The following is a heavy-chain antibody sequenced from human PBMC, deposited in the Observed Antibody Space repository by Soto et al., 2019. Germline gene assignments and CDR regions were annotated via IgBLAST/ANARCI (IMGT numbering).Heavy chain of an antibody. Sequence: GGSLRLSCAASGFTFSSYDMHWVRQATGKGLEWVSAIGTAGDTYYPGSVKGRFTISRENAKNSLYLQMNSLRAGDTAVYYCARVAPVSYAFDYWGQGTLVTVAS. CDR2: IGTAGDT. CDR3: ARVAPVSYAFDY. J-gene: IGHJ4*02. D-gene: IGHD2-2*01. CDR1: GFTFSSYD. V-gene: IGHV3-13*01.